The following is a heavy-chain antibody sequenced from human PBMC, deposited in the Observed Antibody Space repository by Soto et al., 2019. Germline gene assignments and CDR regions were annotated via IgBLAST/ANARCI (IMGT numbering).Heavy chain of an antibody. V-gene: IGHV3-21*01. CDR1: GFTFSSYS. CDR3: GRDTYFYGSGSYGP. J-gene: IGHJ5*02. Sequence: EVQLVESGGGLVKPGGSLRLSCAASGFTFSSYSMNWVRQAPGKGLEWVSSISSSSSYIYYADSVKGRFTISRDNAKNSLVLQMNGRRAEDTAVYYCGRDTYFYGSGSYGPWGQGTLVTVSS. CDR2: ISSSSSYI. D-gene: IGHD3-10*01.